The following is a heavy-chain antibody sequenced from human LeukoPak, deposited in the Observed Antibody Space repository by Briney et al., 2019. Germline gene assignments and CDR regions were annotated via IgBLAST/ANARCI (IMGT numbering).Heavy chain of an antibody. CDR1: GFIFRSYA. Sequence: GSLRLSCVSSGFIFRSYAVTWVRQAPGKGLDWVSSITANGDSTYYADSVKGRFTISRDNSKNTLYLQMNSLRAEDTAVYYCAKFPYSSSWYGFGYWGQGTLVTVSS. D-gene: IGHD6-13*01. V-gene: IGHV3-23*01. J-gene: IGHJ4*02. CDR3: AKFPYSSSWYGFGY. CDR2: ITANGDST.